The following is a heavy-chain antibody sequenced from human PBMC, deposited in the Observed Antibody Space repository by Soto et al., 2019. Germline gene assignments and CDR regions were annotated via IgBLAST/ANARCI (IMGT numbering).Heavy chain of an antibody. D-gene: IGHD5-18*01. CDR2: IIPIFGTA. V-gene: IGHV1-69*06. Sequence: SVKVSCKASGGTFSSYAISWVRQAPGQGLEWMGGIIPIFGTANYAQKFQGRVTITADKSTSTAYMELSSLRSEDTAVYYCARVVDTVMVTRLVYWFDPWGQGTLVTVSS. J-gene: IGHJ5*02. CDR1: GGTFSSYA. CDR3: ARVVDTVMVTRLVYWFDP.